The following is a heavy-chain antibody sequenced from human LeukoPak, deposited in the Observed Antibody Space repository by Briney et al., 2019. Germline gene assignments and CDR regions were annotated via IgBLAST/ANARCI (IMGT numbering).Heavy chain of an antibody. CDR3: AKRVHSASWYSACDY. J-gene: IGHJ4*02. CDR2: ISSNSGTT. CDR1: GLIFGNYV. V-gene: IGHV3-23*01. D-gene: IGHD6-13*01. Sequence: PGGSLSLSGAPSGLIFGNYVMTWVRQAPGKGLEWVSGISSNSGTTYYADSVKGRFTISRDNSKNTLYLQMNSLRAEDTAVYYWAKRVHSASWYSACDYRGQGALVTVSS.